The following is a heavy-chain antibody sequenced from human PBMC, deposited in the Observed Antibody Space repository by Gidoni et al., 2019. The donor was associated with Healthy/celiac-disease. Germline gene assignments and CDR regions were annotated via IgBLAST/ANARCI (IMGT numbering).Heavy chain of an antibody. Sequence: QVQLVEYGGGVVQPGRSLRLSCAASGCPFVSYAMPWVRRAPACGREVTGKVLEWVAVIWYDGRNKYYADSVKVRFTIYRDNSKNTLYLQMNSLRAEDTAVYYCARGGYLEWDSRGHTAGFDPWGQGTLVTVSS. CDR3: ARGGYLEWDSRGHTAGFDP. D-gene: IGHD3-3*01. V-gene: IGHV3-33*01. J-gene: IGHJ5*02. CDR1: GCPFVSYA. CDR2: IWYDGRNK.